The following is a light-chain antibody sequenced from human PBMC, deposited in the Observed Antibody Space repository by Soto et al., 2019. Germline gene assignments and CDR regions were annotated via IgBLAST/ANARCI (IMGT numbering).Light chain of an antibody. Sequence: EIGLTQSPGTLSLSPGERATLSCRASQSVSGSYLAWYQQRPGQAPRLLIYGASSRATGIPDRFSGSGSGTDFTLDISRLEPEDFAVYYCQQYGSSSWTFGQGTKVDIK. CDR2: GAS. CDR1: QSVSGSY. CDR3: QQYGSSSWT. J-gene: IGKJ1*01. V-gene: IGKV3-20*01.